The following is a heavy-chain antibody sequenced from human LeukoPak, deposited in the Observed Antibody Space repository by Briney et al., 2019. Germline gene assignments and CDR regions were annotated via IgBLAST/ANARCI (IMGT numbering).Heavy chain of an antibody. J-gene: IGHJ3*01. CDR2: VHSSGTT. CDR1: GGSIIGHY. CDR3: AREQYLAYDVFGF. V-gene: IGHV4-59*11. D-gene: IGHD2/OR15-2a*01. Sequence: SETLSLTCTVSGGSIIGHYWSWIRQSPGRELEWIGYVHSSGTTSFNPSLKSRVTMLVDTSKNQFSLRLTSMTAADTALYFCAREQYLAYDVFGFWGRGTMVTVCS.